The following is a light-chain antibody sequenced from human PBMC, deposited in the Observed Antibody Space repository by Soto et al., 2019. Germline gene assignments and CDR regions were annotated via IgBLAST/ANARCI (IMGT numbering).Light chain of an antibody. CDR3: ASFRSGPLCD. Sequence: QSALTQPASVSGSPGQSITISFSGISAEVSTSNFVSWYQHHPGKGPRLILYAFTHRPSGISDRFSGYKYGDTASLTISGLRAEDEADYYCASFRSGPLCDIGTGTKVT. CDR1: SAEVSTSNF. J-gene: IGLJ1*01. V-gene: IGLV2-14*03. CDR2: AFT.